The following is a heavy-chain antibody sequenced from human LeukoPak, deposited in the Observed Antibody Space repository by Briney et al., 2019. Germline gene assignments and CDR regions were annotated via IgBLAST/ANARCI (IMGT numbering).Heavy chain of an antibody. J-gene: IGHJ3*02. CDR2: IYTSGST. Sequence: PSQTLSLTCTVSGGSISSGSYYWSWIRQPAGKGLEWIGRIYTSGSTNYNPSLKSRVTISVDTSKNQFSLKLSSVTAADTAVYYCARADGNLAAFDIWGQGTMVTVSS. V-gene: IGHV4-61*02. CDR3: ARADGNLAAFDI. D-gene: IGHD4-23*01. CDR1: GGSISSGSYY.